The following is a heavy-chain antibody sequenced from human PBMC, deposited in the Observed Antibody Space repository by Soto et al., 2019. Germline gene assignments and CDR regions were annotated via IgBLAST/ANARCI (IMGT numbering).Heavy chain of an antibody. CDR2: ISGGGSNT. CDR3: AKFSAASVYDISSAPDY. CDR1: GFSFSTYA. V-gene: IGHV3-23*01. D-gene: IGHD3-9*01. J-gene: IGHJ4*02. Sequence: EVQLWESGGGLVQPGGSLRLSCAASGFSFSTYAMTWVRQAPGKGLQWVSAISGGGSNTHYADSVKGRFTISRDNSKKLLHLQMNSLRAEDTAIYYGAKFSAASVYDISSAPDYWGQGTLVTVSS.